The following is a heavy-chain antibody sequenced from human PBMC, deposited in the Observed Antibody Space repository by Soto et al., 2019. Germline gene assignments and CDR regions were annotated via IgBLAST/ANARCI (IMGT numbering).Heavy chain of an antibody. CDR2: ISISTGDT. Sequence: QVQLVQSGAEVKKPGASVTVSCKASGYTFNTYLIAWVRQAPGQGLEWMGWISISTGDTDYAQNLQGRVTLTTDPSSSTAYMELKSLRPDDTALYYCARDGPGRPYGMDVWGPGTPVIVSS. CDR1: GYTFNTYL. CDR3: ARDGPGRPYGMDV. D-gene: IGHD6-6*01. V-gene: IGHV1-18*01. J-gene: IGHJ6*02.